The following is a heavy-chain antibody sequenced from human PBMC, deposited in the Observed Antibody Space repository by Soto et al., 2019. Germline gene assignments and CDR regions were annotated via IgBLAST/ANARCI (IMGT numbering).Heavy chain of an antibody. CDR2: TYYRSKWYN. V-gene: IGHV6-1*01. CDR1: GDSVSSDSAA. CDR3: GSGGIAASAWYFDG. D-gene: IGHD6-13*01. Sequence: PSQTLSLTCAISGDSVSSDSAAWNWIRESPSRGLEWLGRTYYRSKWYNDYAVSVKSRITINPDTSNNQFSLQLNSVTPEDTDVYFCGSGGIAASAWYFDGWGRGTVVTVSS. J-gene: IGHJ2*01.